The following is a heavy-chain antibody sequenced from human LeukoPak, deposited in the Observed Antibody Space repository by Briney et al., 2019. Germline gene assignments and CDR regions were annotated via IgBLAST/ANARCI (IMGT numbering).Heavy chain of an antibody. CDR2: ISTSGDT. D-gene: IGHD2-21*01. Sequence: PSETLSLTCTVSGGSISSDNHYWGWIRQPAGKGLEWIGRISTSGDTHYNPSLKSRVTISADTSKNQFSLKLSSVTAADTAVYYCARRPGAGSRDCWFDPWGQGTLVTVSS. V-gene: IGHV4-61*02. CDR3: ARRPGAGSRDCWFDP. CDR1: GGSISSDNHY. J-gene: IGHJ5*02.